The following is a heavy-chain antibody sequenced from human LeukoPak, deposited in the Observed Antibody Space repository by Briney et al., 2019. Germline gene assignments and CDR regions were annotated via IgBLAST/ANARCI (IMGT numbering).Heavy chain of an antibody. J-gene: IGHJ6*03. CDR1: GFTFSSYW. CDR3: ARDTDYSTYYYYYYYMDV. CDR2: ISSSSSYI. V-gene: IGHV3-21*01. Sequence: PGGSLRLSCAASGFTFSSYWMHWVRQAPGKGLEWVSSISSSSSYIYYADSVKGRFTISRDNAKNSLYLQMNSLRAEDTAVYYCARDTDYSTYYYYYYYMDVWGKGTTVTVSS. D-gene: IGHD4-11*01.